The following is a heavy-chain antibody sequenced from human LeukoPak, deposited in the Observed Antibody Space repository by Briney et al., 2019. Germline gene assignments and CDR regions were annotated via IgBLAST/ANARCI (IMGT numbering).Heavy chain of an antibody. CDR2: ISSNSDYI. CDR3: ARGLCGADCYDY. V-gene: IGHV3-21*01. D-gene: IGHD2-21*01. J-gene: IGHJ4*02. CDR1: GFTFSSSH. Sequence: GGSLRLSCAASGFTFSSSHMNWVRQAPGKGLEWVSSISSNSDYIYYADSAKGRFTISRDNAKNSLYLQMNSLRAEDTAVYYCARGLCGADCYDYWGQGTLVTVSS.